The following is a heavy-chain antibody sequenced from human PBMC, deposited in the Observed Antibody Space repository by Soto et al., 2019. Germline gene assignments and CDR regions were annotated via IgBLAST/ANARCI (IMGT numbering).Heavy chain of an antibody. CDR1: GGSFSGYY. J-gene: IGHJ4*02. CDR3: ARAVTTGTTIDY. Sequence: SETLSLTCAVYGGSFSGYYWSWIRQPPGKGLEWIGEINHSGSTNYNPSLKSRVTISVDTSKNQFSLKLSSVTAADTAVYYCARAVTTGTTIDYWGQGTLVTVSS. CDR2: INHSGST. D-gene: IGHD4-4*01. V-gene: IGHV4-34*01.